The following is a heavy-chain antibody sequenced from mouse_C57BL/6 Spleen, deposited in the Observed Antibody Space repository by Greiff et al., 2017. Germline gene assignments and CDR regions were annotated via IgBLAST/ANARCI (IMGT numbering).Heavy chain of an antibody. J-gene: IGHJ2*01. V-gene: IGHV1-15*01. Sequence: VQLQQSGAELVRPGASVTLSCKASGYTFTDYEMHWVKQTPVHGLEWIGAIDPETGGTAYNQKFKGKAILTADKSSSTAYMELRSLTSEDSAVYYCTSTVVAKDYFDYWGQGTTLTVSS. CDR1: GYTFTDYE. CDR2: IDPETGGT. CDR3: TSTVVAKDYFDY. D-gene: IGHD1-1*01.